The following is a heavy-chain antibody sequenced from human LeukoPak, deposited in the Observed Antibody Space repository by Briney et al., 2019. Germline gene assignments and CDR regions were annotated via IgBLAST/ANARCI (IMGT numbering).Heavy chain of an antibody. CDR2: FDPEDGET. Sequence: ASEKVSCKVSGYTLAELSMHWVREAPGEGLEWMGGFDPEDGETIYAQKFQGRVTMTEDTSTDTAYMELSSLRSEDTAVYYCATLPGYCSSTSCYNWFDPWGQGGLVTVSS. CDR3: ATLPGYCSSTSCYNWFDP. J-gene: IGHJ5*02. D-gene: IGHD2-2*03. CDR1: GYTLAELS. V-gene: IGHV1-24*01.